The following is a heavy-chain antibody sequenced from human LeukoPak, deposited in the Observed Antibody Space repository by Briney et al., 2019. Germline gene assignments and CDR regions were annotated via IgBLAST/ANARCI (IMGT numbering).Heavy chain of an antibody. D-gene: IGHD2-15*01. CDR2: INHSGST. J-gene: IGHJ3*02. CDR3: ARHIVVVGEDAFDI. Sequence: TSETLSLTCAVYGGSFSGYYWSWIRQPPGKGLEWIGEINHSGSTNYNPSLKSRVTISVDTSKKQFSLQLSSVTAADTAVYYCARHIVVVGEDAFDIWGQGTKVTVSS. V-gene: IGHV4-34*01. CDR1: GGSFSGYY.